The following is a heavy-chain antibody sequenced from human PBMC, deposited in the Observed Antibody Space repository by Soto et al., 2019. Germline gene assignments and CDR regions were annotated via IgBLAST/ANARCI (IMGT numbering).Heavy chain of an antibody. D-gene: IGHD2-2*02. Sequence: PGGSLRLSCAAPGFSFGDYWMSWVRQAPGKGLEWVAHMKKDGSEKYYVDSVKGRFTVSRDNTKISLYLQMSSLRAEDTAVYYCAKLGSGFYTGLYFDYWGQGTLVTVSS. J-gene: IGHJ4*02. CDR1: GFSFGDYW. CDR2: MKKDGSEK. CDR3: AKLGSGFYTGLYFDY. V-gene: IGHV3-7*03.